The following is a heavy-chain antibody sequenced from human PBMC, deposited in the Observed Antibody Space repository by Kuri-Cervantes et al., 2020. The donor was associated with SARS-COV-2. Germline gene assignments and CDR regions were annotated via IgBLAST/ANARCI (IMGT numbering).Heavy chain of an antibody. Sequence: SETLSLTCTVSGGSISSSSYYWGWIRQPPGKGLEWIGYIYYSGSTNYNPSLKSRVTISVDTSKNQFSLKLSSVTAADTAVYYCARHALSSSVRGGGEYYYYYGMDVWGQGTTVTVSS. CDR2: IYYSGST. J-gene: IGHJ6*02. D-gene: IGHD3-10*01. CDR1: GGSISSSSYY. V-gene: IGHV4-61*05. CDR3: ARHALSSSVRGGGEYYYYYGMDV.